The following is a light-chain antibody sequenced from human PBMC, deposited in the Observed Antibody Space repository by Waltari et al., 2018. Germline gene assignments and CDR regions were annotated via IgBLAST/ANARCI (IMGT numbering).Light chain of an antibody. CDR3: LQHNTSPFT. V-gene: IGKV1-17*01. J-gene: IGKJ3*01. CDR2: APT. CDR1: QGNGVS. Sequence: DIQMTQSPSSLSASVGDTVTITCRASQGNGVSLNWLQQKPGKPPRLLISAPTTVQGGVPSRCSASGSVTEFTLTISILQPEDFATYYCLQHNTSPFTFGPGTKLDIK.